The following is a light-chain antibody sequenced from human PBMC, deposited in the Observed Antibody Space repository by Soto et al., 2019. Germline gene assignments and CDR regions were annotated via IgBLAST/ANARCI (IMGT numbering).Light chain of an antibody. J-gene: IGLJ2*01. CDR3: AAWDDDLSAVQ. V-gene: IGLV1-47*02. CDR2: SND. CDR1: NSNIGTNY. Sequence: QSVLTQPPSASGTPGQTVTLSCSASNSNIGTNYVYWYQQVPGTAPKLLIYSNDQRPSGVPDRFSVTESGTSASLAISGLRSEDEADYFCAAWDDDLSAVQFGGGTKVTVL.